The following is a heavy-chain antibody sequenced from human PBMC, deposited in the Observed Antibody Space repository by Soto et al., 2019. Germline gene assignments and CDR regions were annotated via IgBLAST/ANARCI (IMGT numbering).Heavy chain of an antibody. CDR3: ARAADRGWFDP. J-gene: IGHJ5*02. CDR2: INHSGST. D-gene: IGHD3-16*01. Sequence: QVQLQQWGAGLLKPSETLSLTCAVYGGSFSGYYWSWIRQPPGKGLEWIGEINHSGSTNYDPSLKSRVTISVDTSKNQFSLKLSSVTAADTAVYYCARAADRGWFDPWGQGTLVTVSS. CDR1: GGSFSGYY. V-gene: IGHV4-34*01.